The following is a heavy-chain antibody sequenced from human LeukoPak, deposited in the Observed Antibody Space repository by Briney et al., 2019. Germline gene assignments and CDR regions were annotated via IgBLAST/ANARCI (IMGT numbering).Heavy chain of an antibody. CDR2: ISHSGST. CDR1: GGSFSGYY. D-gene: IGHD2-15*01. Sequence: PSETLSLTCAVYGGSFSGYYWSWIRQPPGKGLEWIGEISHSGSTNYNPSLKSRVTISVDTSKNQFSLKLSSVTAADTAVYYCARLDIVVVVAATPPYYYYGMDVWGQGTTVTVSS. CDR3: ARLDIVVVVAATPPYYYYGMDV. V-gene: IGHV4-34*01. J-gene: IGHJ6*02.